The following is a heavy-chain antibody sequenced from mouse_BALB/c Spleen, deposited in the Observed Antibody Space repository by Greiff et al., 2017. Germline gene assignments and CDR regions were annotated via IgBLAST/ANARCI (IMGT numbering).Heavy chain of an antibody. Sequence: VKLEESGPGLVAPSQSLSITCTVSGFSLTGYGVNWVRQPPGKGLEWLGMIWGDGSTDYNSALKSRLSISKDNSKSQVFLKMNSLQTDDTARYYWATLYYGNYAAWFAYWGQGTLVTVSA. D-gene: IGHD2-1*01. J-gene: IGHJ3*01. CDR1: GFSLTGYG. CDR3: ATLYYGNYAAWFAY. CDR2: IWGDGST. V-gene: IGHV2-6-7*01.